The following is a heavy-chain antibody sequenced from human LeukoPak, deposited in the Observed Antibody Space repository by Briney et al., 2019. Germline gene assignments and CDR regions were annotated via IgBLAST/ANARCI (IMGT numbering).Heavy chain of an antibody. J-gene: IGHJ5*02. V-gene: IGHV3-21*01. CDR3: AREGGYSYGYDNWFDP. CDR2: ISSSSSYI. Sequence: GGSLRLSCAASGFTFSSYSMNWVRQAPGKGLEWVSSISSSSSYIYYADSVKGRFTISRDSAKNSLYLQMNSLRAEDTAVYYCAREGGYSYGYDNWFDPWGQGTLVTVSS. CDR1: GFTFSSYS. D-gene: IGHD5-18*01.